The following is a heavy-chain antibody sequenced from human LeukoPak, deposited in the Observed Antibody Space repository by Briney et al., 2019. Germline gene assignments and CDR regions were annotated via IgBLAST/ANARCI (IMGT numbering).Heavy chain of an antibody. CDR1: GFTFSSYW. Sequence: GGSLRLSCAASGFTFSSYWMHWVRQAPGKGLVWVSCINTDGSSTSYADSVKGRFTISRDNAKNTLYLQMNSLRAEDTAVYYCARDGCSGGSCYYYGMDVWGQGTTVTVSS. D-gene: IGHD2-15*01. J-gene: IGHJ6*02. CDR2: INTDGSST. CDR3: ARDGCSGGSCYYYGMDV. V-gene: IGHV3-74*01.